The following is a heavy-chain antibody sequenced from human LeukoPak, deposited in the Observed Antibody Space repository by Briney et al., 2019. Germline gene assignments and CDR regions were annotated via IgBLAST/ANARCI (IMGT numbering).Heavy chain of an antibody. D-gene: IGHD2-21*02. Sequence: GGSLRLSCAASGFTFSTYAMSWVRQAPVKGLEWVSAISDSGGSAYYADSVKGRFTISRDNSKNTLYLQMNSLRAEDTAVYYCAKTLCGGDCYFYAEYFQHWGQGTLVTVSS. V-gene: IGHV3-23*01. J-gene: IGHJ1*01. CDR2: ISDSGGSA. CDR1: GFTFSTYA. CDR3: AKTLCGGDCYFYAEYFQH.